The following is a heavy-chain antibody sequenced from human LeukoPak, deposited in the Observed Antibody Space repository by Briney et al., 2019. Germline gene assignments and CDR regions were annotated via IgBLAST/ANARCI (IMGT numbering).Heavy chain of an antibody. V-gene: IGHV3-30*18. CDR3: AKDIVTYSSGVPDY. CDR2: ISYDGSNK. Sequence: EGSLRLSCAASGFTFSNYGMHWVRQAPGKGLEWVAVISYDGSNKYYADSVKGRFTISRDNSKNTLYLQMNSLRAEDTAVYYCAKDIVTYSSGVPDYWGQGTLVTVSS. J-gene: IGHJ4*02. D-gene: IGHD6-19*01. CDR1: GFTFSNYG.